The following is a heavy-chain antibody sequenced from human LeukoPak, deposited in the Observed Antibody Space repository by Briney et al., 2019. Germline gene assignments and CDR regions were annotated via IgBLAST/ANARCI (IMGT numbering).Heavy chain of an antibody. D-gene: IGHD4-17*01. CDR2: IIPIFGTA. CDR3: ARDGLRWGFDY. J-gene: IGHJ4*02. Sequence: SVKVSCKASGGTFISYAISWVRRAPGQGLEWMGGIIPIFGTANYAQKFQGRVTITADESTSTAYMELSSLRSEDTAVYYCARDGLRWGFDYWGQGTLVTVSS. V-gene: IGHV1-69*13. CDR1: GGTFISYA.